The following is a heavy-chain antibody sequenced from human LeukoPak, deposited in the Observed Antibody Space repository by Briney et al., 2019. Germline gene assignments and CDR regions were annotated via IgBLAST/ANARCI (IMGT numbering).Heavy chain of an antibody. Sequence: PGGSLRLSCAASGFTFSSYAMHWVRQAPGKGLEWVAVISYDGSNKYYADSVKGRFTISRDNSKNTLYLQMNSLRAEDTAVYYCARVFRDILLIDYWGQGTLVTVSS. V-gene: IGHV3-30*04. CDR2: ISYDGSNK. CDR1: GFTFSSYA. CDR3: ARVFRDILLIDY. D-gene: IGHD3-9*01. J-gene: IGHJ4*02.